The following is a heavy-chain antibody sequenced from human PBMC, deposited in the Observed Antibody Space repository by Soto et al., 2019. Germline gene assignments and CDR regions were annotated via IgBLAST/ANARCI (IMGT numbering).Heavy chain of an antibody. CDR1: GFTFSSYG. D-gene: IGHD3-22*01. CDR2: ISYDGSNR. Sequence: QVQLVESGGGVVQPGRSLRLSCAASGFTFSSYGIHWVRQAPGKGLEWVAVISYDGSNRYYADSVKGRIIISRDNSKNTLYLQMNSLRAEDTAVYYCAKGGYYDSSGYLGWLDYWGQGTLVTVSS. CDR3: AKGGYYDSSGYLGWLDY. J-gene: IGHJ4*02. V-gene: IGHV3-30*18.